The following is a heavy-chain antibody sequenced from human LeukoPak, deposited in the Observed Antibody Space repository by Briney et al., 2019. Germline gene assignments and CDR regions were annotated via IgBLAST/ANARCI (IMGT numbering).Heavy chain of an antibody. Sequence: SETLSLTCTVSGGSISSYYWSWIRQPPGKGLEWIGYIYYSGSSNYNPSLKSRVTISVDRSKNQFSLKLSSVTAADTAVYYCARGYGYNWFDPWGQGTLVTVSS. CDR1: GGSISSYY. J-gene: IGHJ5*02. CDR3: ARGYGYNWFDP. CDR2: IYYSGSS. V-gene: IGHV4-59*12. D-gene: IGHD3-10*01.